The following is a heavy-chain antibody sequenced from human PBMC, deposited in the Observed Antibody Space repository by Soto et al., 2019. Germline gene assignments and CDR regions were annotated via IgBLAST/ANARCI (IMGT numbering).Heavy chain of an antibody. Sequence: EEQLVESGGGLVQPGGSLRLSCTSSGFALNTYDMNWVRQAPGKDLEWISHIATGGDRIYYADSVKGRFTISRDNARNSLYLQMNSLRDDDTALYYCAGDRVMMYAPYDAFNMWGQGTLVTVSS. CDR3: AGDRVMMYAPYDAFNM. CDR2: IATGGDRI. D-gene: IGHD2-8*01. J-gene: IGHJ3*02. V-gene: IGHV3-48*03. CDR1: GFALNTYD.